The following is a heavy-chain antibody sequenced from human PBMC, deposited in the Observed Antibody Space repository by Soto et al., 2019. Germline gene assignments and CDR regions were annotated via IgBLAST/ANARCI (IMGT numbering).Heavy chain of an antibody. Sequence: PGGSLRLSCSASGFTFSSYAMHWVRQAPGKGLEYVSAISSNGGSTYYADSVKGRFTISRDNSKNTLYLQMNSLRAEDTAVYYCAREAATGYQTDYYGMDVWGQGTTVTVSS. CDR1: GFTFSSYA. CDR3: AREAATGYQTDYYGMDV. V-gene: IGHV3-64*04. CDR2: ISSNGGST. D-gene: IGHD3-9*01. J-gene: IGHJ6*02.